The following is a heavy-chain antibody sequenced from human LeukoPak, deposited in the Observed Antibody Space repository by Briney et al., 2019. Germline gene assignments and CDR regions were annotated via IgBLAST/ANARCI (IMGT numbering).Heavy chain of an antibody. CDR1: GFTVSSNE. CDR2: ISGGST. D-gene: IGHD3-10*01. Sequence: GGSLRLSCAASGFTVSSNEMSWVRQAPGKGLEWVSSISGGSTYYADSRKGRFTISRDNPKNTLYLQMNSLRAEDTAVYFCAKRGVVIRVFLVGFHKEAYYFDSWGQGALVTVSS. V-gene: IGHV3-38-3*01. J-gene: IGHJ4*02. CDR3: AKRGVVIRVFLVGFHKEAYYFDS.